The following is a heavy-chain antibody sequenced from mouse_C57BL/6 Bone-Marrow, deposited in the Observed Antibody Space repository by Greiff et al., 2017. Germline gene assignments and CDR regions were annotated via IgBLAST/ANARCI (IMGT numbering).Heavy chain of an antibody. D-gene: IGHD2-4*01. CDR1: GYSITSGYD. CDR2: ISYSGST. CDR3: ARGEIYDYDRYFDV. Sequence: EVKLQESGPGMVKVSQSLSLTCTVTGYSITSGYDWHWIRHFPGNKLEWMGYISYSGSTNYNPSLKSRISITHDTSKNHFFLKLNSVTTEDTATYYCARGEIYDYDRYFDVWGTGTTVTVSS. J-gene: IGHJ1*03. V-gene: IGHV3-1*01.